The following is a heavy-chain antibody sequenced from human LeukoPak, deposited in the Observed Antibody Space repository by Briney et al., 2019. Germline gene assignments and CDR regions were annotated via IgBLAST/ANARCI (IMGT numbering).Heavy chain of an antibody. D-gene: IGHD5-12*01. Sequence: ASVKVSCKXSGYTFTSYYMHWVRQAPGQGLEWMGIINPSVGTTNYAQKFQGRVTMTSDTSTSTIYMELSSLRSEDTAVYYCARDYSGYDRFDYWGQGTLVTVSS. V-gene: IGHV1-46*01. CDR2: INPSVGTT. J-gene: IGHJ4*02. CDR3: ARDYSGYDRFDY. CDR1: GYTFTSYY.